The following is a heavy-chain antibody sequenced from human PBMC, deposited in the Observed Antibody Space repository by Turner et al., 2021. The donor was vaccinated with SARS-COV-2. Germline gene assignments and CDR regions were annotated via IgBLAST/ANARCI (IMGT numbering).Heavy chain of an antibody. CDR3: ARGYSSGWYQRGAFDI. D-gene: IGHD6-19*01. V-gene: IGHV3-53*01. CDR2: IYSGGST. Sequence: EVQLVESGGGLIQPGGSLRLSCAASGFTVSSNYMSWVRQAPGKGLEWVSVIYSGGSTYYADSVKGRFTISRDNSKNTLYLQMNSLRAEDTAVYYCARGYSSGWYQRGAFDIWGQGTTVTVSS. CDR1: GFTVSSNY. J-gene: IGHJ3*02.